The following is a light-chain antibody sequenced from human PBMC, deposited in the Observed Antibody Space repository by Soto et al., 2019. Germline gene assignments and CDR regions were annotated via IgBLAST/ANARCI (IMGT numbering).Light chain of an antibody. J-gene: IGKJ1*01. CDR2: AAS. CDR3: LQDYNYPRT. CDR1: QGIGNE. V-gene: IGKV1-6*02. Sequence: AIQMTQSPSSLSASVGDRVTITCRASQGIGNELGWYQQIPGKAPKLLIYAASTLQSGVPSRFSGSGSGTEFTLTISSLQPADFATYYCLQDYNYPRTFGQGTKVEIK.